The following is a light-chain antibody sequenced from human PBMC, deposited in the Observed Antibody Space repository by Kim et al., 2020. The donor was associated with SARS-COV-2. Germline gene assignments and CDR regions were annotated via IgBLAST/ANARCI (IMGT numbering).Light chain of an antibody. J-gene: IGLJ3*02. CDR2: NVS. V-gene: IGLV2-14*03. CDR1: ISDIGGYNY. Sequence: QSALTQPASVSGSPGQSITISCTGTISDIGGYNYVSWYQHHPAKAPRLLIYNVSKWPSGVSTRFSGSKSGNTASLTISGLQADDEADYYCGSYRSTSTGVFGGGTQLTVL. CDR3: GSYRSTSTGV.